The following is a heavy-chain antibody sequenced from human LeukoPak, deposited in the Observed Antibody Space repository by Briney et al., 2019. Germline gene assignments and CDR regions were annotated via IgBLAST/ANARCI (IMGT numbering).Heavy chain of an antibody. CDR2: FDPEDGET. V-gene: IGHV1-24*01. D-gene: IGHD4-23*01. CDR3: ATDPNDYGGNPTVGY. CDR1: GYTLTESS. Sequence: ASVKVSCKVSGYTLTESSMHWVRQAPGKGLEWMGGFDPEDGETIYAQKFQGRVTMTEDTSTDTAYMELSSLRSEDTAVYYCATDPNDYGGNPTVGYWGQGTLVTVSS. J-gene: IGHJ4*02.